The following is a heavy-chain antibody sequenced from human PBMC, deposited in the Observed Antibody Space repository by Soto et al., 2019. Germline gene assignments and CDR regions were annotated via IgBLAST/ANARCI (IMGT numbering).Heavy chain of an antibody. CDR2: IYYSGTT. CDR3: ARVFCGNDCYSDY. CDR1: GVSVSSGVYF. D-gene: IGHD2-21*02. J-gene: IGHJ4*02. Sequence: SETLSLTCTVSGVSVSSGVYFWCWIRQPPGKGLEWIGYIYYSGTTNYNPSLKSRVTIFLDTSKNQFSLNMSSVTAADTAVYYCARVFCGNDCYSDYWGQGILVTVS. V-gene: IGHV4-61*08.